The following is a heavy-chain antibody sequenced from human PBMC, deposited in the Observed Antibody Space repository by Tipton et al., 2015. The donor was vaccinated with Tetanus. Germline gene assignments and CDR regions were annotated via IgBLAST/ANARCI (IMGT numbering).Heavy chain of an antibody. V-gene: IGHV3-33*01. Sequence: SLRLSCAASGFIFSSYGIHWVRQAPGKGLEWVAVSWYDGTDKYYADSVKGRFTISRDNSKNTLYPQMNSLRAEDTAVYYCAREADCSGESCFSGDFDNWGQGTQVTVSS. D-gene: IGHD2-15*01. CDR1: GFIFSSYG. J-gene: IGHJ4*02. CDR3: AREADCSGESCFSGDFDN. CDR2: SWYDGTDK.